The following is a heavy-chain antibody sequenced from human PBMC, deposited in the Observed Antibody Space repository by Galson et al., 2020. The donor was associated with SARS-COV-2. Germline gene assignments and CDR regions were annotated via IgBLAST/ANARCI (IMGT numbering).Heavy chain of an antibody. CDR2: ISGSDNTI. J-gene: IGHJ4*02. Sequence: GGSLRLSCAASGFTFSSYEMNWVRQAPGKGLEWISYISGSDNTIYYADSVKGRFTISRDNAKNLVDLQMSDLRVEDTGLYYCARSNWGWMFDVWGQGILVTVSS. V-gene: IGHV3-48*03. CDR3: ARSNWGWMFDV. CDR1: GFTFSSYE. D-gene: IGHD3-16*01.